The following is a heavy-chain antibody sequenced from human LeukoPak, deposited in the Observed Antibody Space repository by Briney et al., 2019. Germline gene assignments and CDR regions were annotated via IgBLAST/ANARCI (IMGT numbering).Heavy chain of an antibody. CDR3: ATLGYCSGGSCYSDPFDY. CDR1: GYTFTGYY. Sequence: ASVKVSCKASGYTFTGYYMHWVRQAPGQGLEWMGWINPNSGGTNYAQKFQGRVTMTRDTSISTADMELSRLRSDDTAVYYCATLGYCSGGSCYSDPFDYWGQGTLVTVSS. V-gene: IGHV1-2*02. J-gene: IGHJ4*02. D-gene: IGHD2-15*01. CDR2: INPNSGGT.